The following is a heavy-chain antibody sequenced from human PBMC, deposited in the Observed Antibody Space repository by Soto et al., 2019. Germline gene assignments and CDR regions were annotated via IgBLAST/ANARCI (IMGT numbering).Heavy chain of an antibody. CDR3: TRGITLIRGVIPPGYYYGMDV. D-gene: IGHD3-10*01. CDR2: FNPIFETA. V-gene: IGHV1-69*13. Sequence: SVKVSCKASGGTFSSYAISWVRQAPGQGLEWMGGFNPIFETANYAQKFQGRVTITADESTNTAYMEPSSLRSEDTAVYYCTRGITLIRGVIPPGYYYGMDVWGQGTTVTVSS. J-gene: IGHJ6*02. CDR1: GGTFSSYA.